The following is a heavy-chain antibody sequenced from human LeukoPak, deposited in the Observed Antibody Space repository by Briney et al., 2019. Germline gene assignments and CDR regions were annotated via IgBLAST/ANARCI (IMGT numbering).Heavy chain of an antibody. J-gene: IGHJ2*01. CDR3: ARHGVTRWYFDL. V-gene: IGHV4-59*08. CDR1: GGSISSYY. Sequence: SETLSLTCTVSGGSISSYYWSWIRQPPGKGLEWIGYTHHSGTTNYDSSLKGRVTMSLDTSRSQLSLNLTSVTAADTAVYYCARHGVTRWYFDLWGRGTLVTVSS. D-gene: IGHD2-8*01. CDR2: THHSGTT.